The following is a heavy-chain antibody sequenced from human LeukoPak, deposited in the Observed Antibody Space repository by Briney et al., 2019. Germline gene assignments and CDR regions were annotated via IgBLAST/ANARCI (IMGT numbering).Heavy chain of an antibody. CDR2: ISAYNGNT. Sequence: ASVKVSCKASGYTFTSYGISWVRQAPGQGLEWMGWISAYNGNTNYAQKTQGRVIITTDPSTSTAYMELRSLRSDDTAVYYCASSRSGGSYSPDYWGQGTLVTVSS. CDR3: ASSRSGGSYSPDY. D-gene: IGHD1-26*01. J-gene: IGHJ4*02. CDR1: GYTFTSYG. V-gene: IGHV1-18*01.